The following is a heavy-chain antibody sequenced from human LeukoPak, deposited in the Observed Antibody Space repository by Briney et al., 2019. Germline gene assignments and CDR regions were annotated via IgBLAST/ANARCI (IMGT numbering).Heavy chain of an antibody. D-gene: IGHD6-19*01. J-gene: IGHJ4*02. Sequence: GGSLRLSCAASGFTFTSYWMSWVRQAPGKGLEWVANIKQDGSEKNYVDSVKGRSTISRDNAKNSMYLQMNSLRVEDTAVYYCARQWLAFDYWGQGALVTVSS. CDR3: ARQWLAFDY. CDR1: GFTFTSYW. CDR2: IKQDGSEK. V-gene: IGHV3-7*02.